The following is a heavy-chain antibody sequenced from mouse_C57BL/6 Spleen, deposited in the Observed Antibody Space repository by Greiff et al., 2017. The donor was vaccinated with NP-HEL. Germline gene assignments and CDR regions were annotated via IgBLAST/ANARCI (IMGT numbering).Heavy chain of an antibody. J-gene: IGHJ2*01. CDR2: IDPSDSYT. V-gene: IGHV1-69*01. CDR3: ARWGTTVVFDY. D-gene: IGHD1-1*01. CDR1: GYTFTSYW. Sequence: QVQLQQPGAELVMPGASVKLSCTASGYTFTSYWMHWVKQRPGQGLEWIGEIDPSDSYTNYNQKFKGKSTLTVDKSSSTAYMQLSSLTSEDSAVYYCARWGTTVVFDYWGQGTTLTVAS.